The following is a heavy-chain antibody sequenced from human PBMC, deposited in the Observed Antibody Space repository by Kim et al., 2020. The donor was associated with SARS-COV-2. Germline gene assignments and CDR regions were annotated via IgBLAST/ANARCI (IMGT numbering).Heavy chain of an antibody. CDR1: GFTFSSYG. V-gene: IGHV3-30*18. CDR2: ISYDGSNK. Sequence: GGSLRLSCAASGFTFSSYGMHWVRQAPGKGLEWVAVISYDGSNKYYADSVKGRFTISRDNSKNTLYLQMNSLRAEDTAVYYCAKDWSGTTFADVWGKGTTVTVSS. D-gene: IGHD1-7*01. J-gene: IGHJ6*04. CDR3: AKDWSGTTFADV.